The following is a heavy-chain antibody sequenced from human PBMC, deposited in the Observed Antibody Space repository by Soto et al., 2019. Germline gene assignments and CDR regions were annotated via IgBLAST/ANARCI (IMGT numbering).Heavy chain of an antibody. J-gene: IGHJ4*02. Sequence: GASVKVSCKASGYTFTDYYIHWVRQAPGQGLEWMGWINPNSGGTNHAQNFQGWVTMTRDTSISTAYMELSRLRSGDTAVYYCARDGTMGFDNWGQGTLVTVSS. D-gene: IGHD3-10*01. CDR3: ARDGTMGFDN. CDR2: INPNSGGT. V-gene: IGHV1-2*04. CDR1: GYTFTDYY.